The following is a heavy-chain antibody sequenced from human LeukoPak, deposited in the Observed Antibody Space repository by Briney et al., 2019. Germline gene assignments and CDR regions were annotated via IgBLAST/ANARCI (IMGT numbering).Heavy chain of an antibody. CDR3: VRDGRYSSSWYVY. CDR1: GFTFSDSY. J-gene: IGHJ4*02. V-gene: IGHV3-11*06. D-gene: IGHD6-13*01. Sequence: GGSLRLSCAASGFTFSDSYMTWVRQAPGKGLEWVSSISSSSSYIYYADSVKGRFTISRDNAKNSLYLQMNSLRAEDTAVYYCVRDGRYSSSWYVYWGQGTLVTVSS. CDR2: ISSSSSYI.